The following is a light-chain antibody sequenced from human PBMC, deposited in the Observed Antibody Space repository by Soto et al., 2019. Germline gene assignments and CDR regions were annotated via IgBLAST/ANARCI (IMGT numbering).Light chain of an antibody. Sequence: DIQMTQSPSTLSASVGDRVTITCRASQSISSWLAWYQQKPGKAPKLLIYQASSLESGAPSRFSGSGSGTEFTLTISSLQPDDFATYYCQQYNFFSYTFGQGTKLEIK. CDR2: QAS. J-gene: IGKJ2*01. CDR3: QQYNFFSYT. CDR1: QSISSW. V-gene: IGKV1-5*03.